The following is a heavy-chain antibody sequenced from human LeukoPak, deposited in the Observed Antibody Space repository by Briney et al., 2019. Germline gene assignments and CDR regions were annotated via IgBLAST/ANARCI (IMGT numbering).Heavy chain of an antibody. J-gene: IGHJ3*02. CDR2: ISAYNGNT. Sequence: GASVKVSCKASGYTFTSYGISWLRQAPGQGLEWMGWISAYNGNTNYAQKLQGRVTMTTDTSTSTAYMELRSLRSDDTAVYYCARDGLDTVLLWFGELSAGRPDAFDIWGQGTMVTVSS. CDR3: ARDGLDTVLLWFGELSAGRPDAFDI. V-gene: IGHV1-18*01. D-gene: IGHD3-10*01. CDR1: GYTFTSYG.